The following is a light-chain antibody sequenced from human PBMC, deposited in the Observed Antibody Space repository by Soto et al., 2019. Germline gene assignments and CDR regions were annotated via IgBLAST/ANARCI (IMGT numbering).Light chain of an antibody. CDR2: SAS. CDR1: QSVSTN. CDR3: QQYKNWPPWT. V-gene: IGKV3-15*01. J-gene: IGKJ1*01. Sequence: ETVMTQSPATLSLSPGERATLSCRASQSVSTNLVWYQQRRGQAPRLLIYSASIRATGIPARFSGSGSETEFTLTISSLQSEDSALYYCQQYKNWPPWTFGQGTKVEV.